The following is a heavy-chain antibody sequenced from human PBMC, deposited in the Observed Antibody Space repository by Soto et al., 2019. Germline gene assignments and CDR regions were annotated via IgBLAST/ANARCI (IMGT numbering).Heavy chain of an antibody. J-gene: IGHJ5*02. CDR3: ARDRNDYGDYVGWFDP. V-gene: IGHV1-2*02. CDR1: GYTFTGHY. D-gene: IGHD4-17*01. CDR2: INPNSGGT. Sequence: GASVKVSCKASGYTFTGHYMHWVRQAPGQGLEWMGWINPNSGGTNYAQKFQGRVTMTRDTSISTAYMELSRLRSDDTAVYYCARDRNDYGDYVGWFDPWGQGTLVTVSS.